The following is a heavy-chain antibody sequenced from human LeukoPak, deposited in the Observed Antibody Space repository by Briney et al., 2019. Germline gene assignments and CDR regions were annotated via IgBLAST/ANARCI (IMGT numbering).Heavy chain of an antibody. CDR1: GGSISSGGYY. V-gene: IGHV4-61*02. D-gene: IGHD6-13*01. J-gene: IGHJ4*02. Sequence: SETLSLTCTVSGGSISSGGYYWSWIRQPAGKGLEYLGRIYSTGSTNYNPSLRSRVPISVDTSKNHFSLKLSSVTAADTAVYYCARADIAAAGTRYFDYWGQGTLVTVSS. CDR2: IYSTGST. CDR3: ARADIAAAGTRYFDY.